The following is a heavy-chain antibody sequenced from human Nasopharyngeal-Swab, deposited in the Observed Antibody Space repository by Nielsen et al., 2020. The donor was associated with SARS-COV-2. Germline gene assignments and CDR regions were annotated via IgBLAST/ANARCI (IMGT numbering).Heavy chain of an antibody. CDR1: GGSVSSGSYY. V-gene: IGHV4-61*01. J-gene: IGHJ5*02. Sequence: SETLSLTCTVSGGSVSSGSYYWGWIRQPPGKGLEWIGYIYYSGSTNYNPSLKIRVTISVDTSKNQFSLKLSSVTAADTAVYYCAREPSMVRGPFDPWGQGTLVTVSS. CDR3: AREPSMVRGPFDP. CDR2: IYYSGST. D-gene: IGHD3-10*01.